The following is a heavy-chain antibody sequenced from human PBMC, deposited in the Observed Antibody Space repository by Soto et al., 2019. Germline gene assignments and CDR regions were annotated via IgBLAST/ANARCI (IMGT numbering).Heavy chain of an antibody. CDR2: IIPVYDPP. CDR3: ARPTGSGFADGFDL. D-gene: IGHD3-10*01. J-gene: IGHJ3*01. Sequence: QVQLVQSGAEVKTPGSSVKVSCKASGGTFSGYAISWVRQAPGQGLEWMGGIIPVYDPPKYAQKLQGRVRIPAANFTTHGEVNSLRSEDTAVYYGARPTGSGFADGFDLWGQGTMVPVSS. CDR1: GGTFSGYA. V-gene: IGHV1-69*06.